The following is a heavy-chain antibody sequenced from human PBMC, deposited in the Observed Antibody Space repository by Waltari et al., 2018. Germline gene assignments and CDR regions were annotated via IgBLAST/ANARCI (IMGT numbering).Heavy chain of an antibody. J-gene: IGHJ5*02. V-gene: IGHV4-38-2*02. CDR1: GYSISSGYY. CDR3: SRDEVTFSSWYRVGWLDP. CDR2: IYHSGET. D-gene: IGHD6-13*01. Sequence: QVQLQESGPGLVKPSETLSLTCAVSGYSISSGYYWGWIRQPPGKGLEWIGSIYHSGETYYNPSLKSRVTISLDTSRNQFSQKLSSVTAADTAAYYCSRDEVTFSSWYRVGWLDPWGQGTLVTVSS.